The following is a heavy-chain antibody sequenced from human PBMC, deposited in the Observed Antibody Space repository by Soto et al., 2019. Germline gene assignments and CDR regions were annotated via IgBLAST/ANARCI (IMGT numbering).Heavy chain of an antibody. D-gene: IGHD1-26*01. CDR1: GYTFTSYG. J-gene: IGHJ3*02. V-gene: IGHV1-8*02. Sequence: GASVKVSCKASGYTFTSYGISWVRQAPGQGLEWMGWMNPNSGNTGYAQKFQGRVTMTRNTSISTAYMELSSLRSEDTAVYYCARGRGRYDAFDIWGQGTMVTVSS. CDR2: MNPNSGNT. CDR3: ARGRGRYDAFDI.